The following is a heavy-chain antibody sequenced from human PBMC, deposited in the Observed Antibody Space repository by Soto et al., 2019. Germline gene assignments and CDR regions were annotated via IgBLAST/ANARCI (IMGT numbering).Heavy chain of an antibody. D-gene: IGHD1-26*01. Sequence: SLRLLCAASGXLLTTYVMHWVRQAPGRGLEWVAVISHDGSYKYCRDAVKGRFTISGDTSNNAVYGEMNSLRPEATAVYYCAKGLLAIVGTTLPRDAFNIWGQGTMRTVSS. V-gene: IGHV3-30*18. CDR1: GXLLTTYV. CDR3: AKGLLAIVGTTLPRDAFNI. CDR2: ISHDGSYK. J-gene: IGHJ3*02.